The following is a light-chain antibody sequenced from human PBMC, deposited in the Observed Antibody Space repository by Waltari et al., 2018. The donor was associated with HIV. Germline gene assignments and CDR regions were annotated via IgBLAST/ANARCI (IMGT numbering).Light chain of an antibody. V-gene: IGLV2-14*03. Sequence: SAVTQPASVSGLPGQSITISCTGDDRDFGLYNFFSWYQQHPGTLPRLILYDVDRRASGISHRFSGSMSGHTASLNISGLRAEDEADYYCASFTGDHTLLFGGGTKVTVL. CDR3: ASFTGDHTLL. J-gene: IGLJ2*01. CDR1: DRDFGLYNF. CDR2: DVD.